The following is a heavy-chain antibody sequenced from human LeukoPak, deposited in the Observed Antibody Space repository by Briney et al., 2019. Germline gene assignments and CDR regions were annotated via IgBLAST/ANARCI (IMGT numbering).Heavy chain of an antibody. CDR2: ISSSSSYI. V-gene: IGHV3-21*01. D-gene: IGHD5-18*01. CDR1: GFTFSSYS. Sequence: GGSLRLSCAASGFTFSSYSMNWVRQAPGKGLEWVSSISSSSSYIYYADSVKGRFTISRDSAKNSLYLQMNSLRAEDTAVYYCARDGSGYSPYYFDYWGQGTLVTVSS. J-gene: IGHJ4*02. CDR3: ARDGSGYSPYYFDY.